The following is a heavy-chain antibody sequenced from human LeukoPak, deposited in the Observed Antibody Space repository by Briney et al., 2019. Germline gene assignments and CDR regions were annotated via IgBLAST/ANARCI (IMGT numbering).Heavy chain of an antibody. D-gene: IGHD6-19*01. Sequence: PSETLSLTCAVHGGSFSGYYWSWIRQPPGKGLEWIGEINHSGSTNYNPSLKSRVTISVDTSKNQFSLKLSSVTAADTAVYYCATLGAVAGTKYYYYYMDVWGKGTTVTVSS. CDR2: INHSGST. V-gene: IGHV4-34*01. CDR1: GGSFSGYY. J-gene: IGHJ6*03. CDR3: ATLGAVAGTKYYYYYMDV.